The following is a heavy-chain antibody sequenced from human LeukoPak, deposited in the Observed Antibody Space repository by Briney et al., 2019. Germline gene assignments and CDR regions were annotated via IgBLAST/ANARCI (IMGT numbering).Heavy chain of an antibody. V-gene: IGHV1-69*13. CDR2: IIPIFGTA. D-gene: IGHD4-17*01. CDR1: GGTFSSYA. J-gene: IGHJ4*02. CDR3: ARIVTHDYGDLDY. Sequence: SVKVSCKASGGTFSSYAISWVRQAPGQGLEWMGGIIPIFGTANYAQKFQGRVTITADESTSTAYMELSSLRSEDTAVYYCARIVTHDYGDLDYGARGTLVTASS.